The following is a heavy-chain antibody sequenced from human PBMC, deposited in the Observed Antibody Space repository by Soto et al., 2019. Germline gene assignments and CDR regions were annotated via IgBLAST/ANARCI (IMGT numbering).Heavy chain of an antibody. V-gene: IGHV4-31*03. J-gene: IGHJ4*02. D-gene: IGHD1-1*01. CDR1: APSTAMRCYF. CDR3: ARGVLY. CDR2: IFYSGTT. Sequence: SESMSLTSPLYAPSTAMRCYFWSWIRQPTGKGLEWIGNIFYSGTTYYNPSLKSRVTISVDTSKNQFSLKLSSVTAADTAVYFCARGVLYWGQGTLVTVS.